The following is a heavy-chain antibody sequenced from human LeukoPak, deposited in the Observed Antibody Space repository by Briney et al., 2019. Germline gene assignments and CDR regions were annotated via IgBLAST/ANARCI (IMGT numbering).Heavy chain of an antibody. D-gene: IGHD5-12*01. CDR2: INPNSGGT. J-gene: IGHJ6*02. CDR1: GYTFTGYY. V-gene: IGHV1-2*06. Sequence: ASVKVSCKASGYTFTGYYMHWVRQAPGQGFEWMGRINPNSGGTNYAQKFQGRVTMTRDTSISTAYMKLSRLRSDDTAVYYCARERSGYSGYDLTLPYGMDVWGQGTTVTVSS. CDR3: ARERSGYSGYDLTLPYGMDV.